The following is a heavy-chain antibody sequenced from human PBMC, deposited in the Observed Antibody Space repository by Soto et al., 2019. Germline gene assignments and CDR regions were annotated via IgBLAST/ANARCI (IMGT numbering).Heavy chain of an antibody. CDR1: GFTFSSYT. V-gene: IGHV3-30-3*01. Sequence: GGSLSLSCAASGFTFSSYTMHWVRQAPGKGLEWVAVISYDGSNKYYADSVRGRFTISRDNSKNTLYLQMNSLRPEDTAVYYCVLYSSNWGGHWGQGTLVTVSS. CDR2: ISYDGSNK. CDR3: VLYSSNWGGH. J-gene: IGHJ4*02. D-gene: IGHD6-13*01.